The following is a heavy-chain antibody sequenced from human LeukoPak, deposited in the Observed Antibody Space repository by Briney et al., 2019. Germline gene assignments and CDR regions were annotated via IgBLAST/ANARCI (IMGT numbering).Heavy chain of an antibody. V-gene: IGHV4-59*01. D-gene: IGHD3-9*01. J-gene: IGHJ5*02. CDR2: IYYSGCT. CDR1: GGSISSYY. Sequence: SETLSLTCTVSGGSISSYYWSWIRQPPGKGLEWIGYIYYSGCTNYNPSLKSRVTISVDTSKNQFSLKLSSVTAADTAVYYCARDKRGYDILTGYYSQGWFDPWGQGTLVTVSS. CDR3: ARDKRGYDILTGYYSQGWFDP.